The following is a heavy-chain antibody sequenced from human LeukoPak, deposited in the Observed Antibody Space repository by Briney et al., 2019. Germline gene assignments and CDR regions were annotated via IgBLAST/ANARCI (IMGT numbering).Heavy chain of an antibody. CDR2: ISYDGSSK. Sequence: GGSLRLSCAASGFTFSTYVVCWVRQAPGKGLERGAVISYDGSSKYYADSVKGRFTISRDNSKNTLYLQMNSLRAEDTAVYYCARARSSYGYGDAFDIWGQGTMVTVSS. CDR3: ARARSSYGYGDAFDI. V-gene: IGHV3-30*04. D-gene: IGHD5-18*01. J-gene: IGHJ3*02. CDR1: GFTFSTYV.